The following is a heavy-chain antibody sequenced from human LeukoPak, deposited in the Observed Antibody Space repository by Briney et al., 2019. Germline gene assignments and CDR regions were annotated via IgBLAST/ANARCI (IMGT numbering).Heavy chain of an antibody. D-gene: IGHD3-22*01. V-gene: IGHV3-23*01. Sequence: GGSLRLSCAASGFTFSSYAMNWVRQAPGKGLEWVSAISGSGGSTYYADSVKGRFTISRDNSKNTLYLQMNSLRAEDTAVYYCAKAQNYYDRARDWFDPWGQGTLVTVSS. CDR3: AKAQNYYDRARDWFDP. CDR2: ISGSGGST. CDR1: GFTFSSYA. J-gene: IGHJ5*02.